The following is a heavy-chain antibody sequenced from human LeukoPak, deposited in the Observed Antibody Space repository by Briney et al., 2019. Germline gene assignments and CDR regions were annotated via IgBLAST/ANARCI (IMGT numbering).Heavy chain of an antibody. CDR2: ISYDGSDK. CDR1: GFHFSNYG. D-gene: IGHD1-26*01. V-gene: IGHV3-30*03. Sequence: GGSLRLSCAASGFHFSNYGMHWVRQAPGKGLEWVAVISYDGSDKYYADSVKGRFTISRDNSKNRLYLKVDTLRAEDTAVYYCTSGTYLYYFDYWGQGTLVTVSS. J-gene: IGHJ4*02. CDR3: TSGTYLYYFDY.